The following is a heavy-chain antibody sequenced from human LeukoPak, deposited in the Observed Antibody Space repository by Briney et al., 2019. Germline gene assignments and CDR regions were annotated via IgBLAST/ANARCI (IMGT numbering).Heavy chain of an antibody. Sequence: GGSLRLSCVASGFSFSSYSMNWVRQAPGKGLEWVSSVTGSTTTKYYADSVKGRFISCRDNAKNSLYLQMNSLRADDTAVYFCARERQLVTDYWGPGTLVTVSS. J-gene: IGHJ4*01. CDR2: VTGSTTTK. CDR1: GFSFSSYS. V-gene: IGHV3-21*06. CDR3: ARERQLVTDY. D-gene: IGHD6-6*01.